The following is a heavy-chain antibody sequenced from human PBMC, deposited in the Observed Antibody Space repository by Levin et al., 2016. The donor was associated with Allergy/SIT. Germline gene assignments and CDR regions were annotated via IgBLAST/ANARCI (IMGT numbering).Heavy chain of an antibody. D-gene: IGHD1-1*01. Sequence: GGSLRLSCAASGFTFSSYGMHWVRQAPGKGLEWVAVIWYDGSNKYYADSVKGRFTISRDNSKNTLYLQMNSLRAEDTAVYYCARSVSLHPNQGPNDLDYWGQGTLVTVSS. CDR3: ARSVSLHPNQGPNDLDY. V-gene: IGHV3-33*01. J-gene: IGHJ4*02. CDR2: IWYDGSNK. CDR1: GFTFSSYG.